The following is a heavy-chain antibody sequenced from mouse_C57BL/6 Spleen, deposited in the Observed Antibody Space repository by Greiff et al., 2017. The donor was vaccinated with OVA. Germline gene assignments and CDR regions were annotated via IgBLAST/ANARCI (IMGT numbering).Heavy chain of an antibody. CDR2: ISGGGGNT. CDR3: ARNEGFDY. J-gene: IGHJ2*01. V-gene: IGHV5-9*01. CDR1: GFTFSSYT. Sequence: EVQLVESGGGLVKPGGSLKLSCAASGFTFSSYTMSWVRQTPEKRLEWVATISGGGGNTYYPDSVKGRFTISRDNAKNTLYLQMSSLRSEDTALYYCARNEGFDYWGQGTTLTVSS.